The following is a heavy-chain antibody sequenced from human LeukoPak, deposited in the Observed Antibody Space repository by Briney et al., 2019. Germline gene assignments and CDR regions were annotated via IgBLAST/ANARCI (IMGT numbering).Heavy chain of an antibody. CDR2: INHSGST. CDR3: ARDNVDSSSSFDY. CDR1: GGSFSGYY. Sequence: PSETLSLTCAVYGGSFSGYYWSWIRQPPGKGLEWIGEINHSGSTNYNPSLKSRVTISVDTSKNQFSLKLSSVTAADTAVYYCARDNVDSSSSFDYWGQGTLVTVSS. J-gene: IGHJ4*02. D-gene: IGHD6-6*01. V-gene: IGHV4-34*01.